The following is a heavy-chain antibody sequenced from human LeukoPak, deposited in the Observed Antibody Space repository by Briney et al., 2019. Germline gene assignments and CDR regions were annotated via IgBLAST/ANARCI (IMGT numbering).Heavy chain of an antibody. CDR3: VRSKSGTYGWFDP. J-gene: IGHJ5*02. CDR1: GDSVSSNSAA. D-gene: IGHD4-17*01. CDR2: TYYRSKWYN. Sequence: SQTLSLTCAISGDSVSSNSAAWNWIRQSPSRGLEWLGRTYYRSKWYNDYAVSLKSRITINPDTSKNQFSLKVNSVTAADTAVYYCVRSKSGTYGWFDPWGQGTLVTVSS. V-gene: IGHV6-1*01.